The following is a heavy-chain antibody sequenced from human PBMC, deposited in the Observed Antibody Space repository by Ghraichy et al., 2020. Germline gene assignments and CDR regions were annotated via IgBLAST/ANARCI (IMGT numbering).Heavy chain of an antibody. Sequence: GALRLSCAASGFTFSNYAMDWVRQAPGKGLEWLSYITSSGSTIYYADSVKGRFTISRDNVKNSLYLQMSSLRDEDTAVYYCAREGGNYCSGGSCSRDFDYLGQGTLVTVSS. CDR2: ITSSGSTI. J-gene: IGHJ4*02. V-gene: IGHV3-48*02. D-gene: IGHD2-15*01. CDR1: GFTFSNYA. CDR3: AREGGNYCSGGSCSRDFDY.